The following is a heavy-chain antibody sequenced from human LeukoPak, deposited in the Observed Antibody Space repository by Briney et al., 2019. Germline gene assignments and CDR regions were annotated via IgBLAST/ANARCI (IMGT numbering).Heavy chain of an antibody. CDR3: AKTEETIAAAGSFDY. V-gene: IGHV3-23*01. D-gene: IGHD6-13*01. J-gene: IGHJ4*02. Sequence: GGSLRLSCVGSGFTFSRYWLNWVRQAPGRGLEWVSAISGSGGSTYYADSVKGRFTISRDKSKNTLYLQMNSLRAEDTAVYYCAKTEETIAAAGSFDYWGQGTLVTVSS. CDR1: GFTFSRYW. CDR2: ISGSGGST.